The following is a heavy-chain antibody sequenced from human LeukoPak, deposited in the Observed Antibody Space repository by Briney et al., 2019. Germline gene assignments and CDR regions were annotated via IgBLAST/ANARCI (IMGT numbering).Heavy chain of an antibody. V-gene: IGHV3-7*01. J-gene: IGHJ4*02. CDR1: GFTFTNYW. Sequence: GGSLRLSCAASGFTFTNYWMTWVRQAPGKGLEFVANINQDESVKNYVDSVKGRFAISRDNAENSLHLQMNSLRVEDTAVYYCARDPGSSAFDYWGQGTLVTVSS. CDR3: ARDPGSSAFDY. CDR2: INQDESVK. D-gene: IGHD5/OR15-5a*01.